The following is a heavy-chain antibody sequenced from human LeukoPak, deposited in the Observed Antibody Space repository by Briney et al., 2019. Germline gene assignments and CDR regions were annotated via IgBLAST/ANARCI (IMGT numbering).Heavy chain of an antibody. J-gene: IGHJ3*02. CDR3: ARDTYSGSSDAFDI. Sequence: GASVKVSCKASGGTFSSYAISWVRQAPGQGLEWMGGIIPIFGTANYAQKFQGRVTITADESTSTAYMELSSLRSEDTAVYYCARDTYSGSSDAFDIWGQGTMVTVSS. CDR2: IIPIFGTA. CDR1: GGTFSSYA. D-gene: IGHD1-26*01. V-gene: IGHV1-69*13.